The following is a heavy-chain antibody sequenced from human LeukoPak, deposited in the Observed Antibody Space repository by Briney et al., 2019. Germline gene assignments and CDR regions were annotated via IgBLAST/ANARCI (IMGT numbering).Heavy chain of an antibody. CDR2: ISTYNGNT. CDR1: SYTFISYN. CDR3: ARESTGYSYGHPYWFDP. V-gene: IGHV1-18*01. Sequence: ASVKVSCKASSYTFISYNIIWVRQAPGQGLEWMGWISTYNGNTKFAQKFQGRVILTTDTSTTTAYTELERLTCDDTAVYYCARESTGYSYGHPYWFDPWGQGTLVTVSS. J-gene: IGHJ5*02. D-gene: IGHD5-18*01.